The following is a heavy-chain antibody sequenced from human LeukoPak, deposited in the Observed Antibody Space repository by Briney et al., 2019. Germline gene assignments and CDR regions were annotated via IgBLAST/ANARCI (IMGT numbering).Heavy chain of an antibody. Sequence: SETLSLTCAVYGGSFSGYYWSWIRQPPGKGLEWIGEINHSGSTNYNPSLKSRVPISVDTSKNQFSLKLSSVTAADTAVYYCASSETVLLWFGTQYAYNYWGQGTLVTVSP. J-gene: IGHJ4*02. D-gene: IGHD3-10*01. V-gene: IGHV4-34*01. CDR2: INHSGST. CDR1: GGSFSGYY. CDR3: ASSETVLLWFGTQYAYNY.